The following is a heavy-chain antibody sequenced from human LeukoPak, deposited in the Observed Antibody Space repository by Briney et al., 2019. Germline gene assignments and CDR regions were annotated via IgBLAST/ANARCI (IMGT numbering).Heavy chain of an antibody. Sequence: GGSLRLSCAPSGFTFSSYAMSWVRQAPGKGLEWVSAIIGSGSSTYYADSVKGRFTISRDNSKNTLFRQMNSLRAEDTAVYYCAKDRAQQLVLDFWGQGTLVTVSS. CDR2: IIGSGSST. CDR1: GFTFSSYA. J-gene: IGHJ4*02. V-gene: IGHV3-23*01. CDR3: AKDRAQQLVLDF. D-gene: IGHD6-13*01.